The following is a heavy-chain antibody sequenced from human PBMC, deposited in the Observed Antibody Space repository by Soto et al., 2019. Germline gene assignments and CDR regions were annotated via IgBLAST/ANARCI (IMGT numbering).Heavy chain of an antibody. V-gene: IGHV3-15*07. J-gene: IGHJ4*01. CDR3: TTDSYSTIIIVRFDY. CDR2: IKSKTDGGTT. Sequence: WGSLRLSCAASGFSLRNAWVNWVRQAPGKGLEWVGRIKSKTDGGTTDYAEPVKGRFAISRDDSNNMVYLQMNSLKIEDTAVYYCTTDSYSTIIIVRFDYWGHGTLVTVSS. D-gene: IGHD3-22*01. CDR1: GFSLRNAW.